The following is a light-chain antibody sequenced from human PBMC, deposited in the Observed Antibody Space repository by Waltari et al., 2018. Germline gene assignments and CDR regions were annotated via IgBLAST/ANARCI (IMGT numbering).Light chain of an antibody. CDR3: NSYTGSSSWV. CDR1: SSAVGVSNY. V-gene: IGLV2-14*01. CDR2: DVS. Sequence: QSALSQPASVSGSPGQSLPTSCPGTSSAVGVSNYVSWYQQHPAKAPKLIIYDVSERPSGVSVRFSGSKSGNTASLTISGLQAEDEADYYCNSYTGSSSWVFGGGTKLTVL. J-gene: IGLJ3*02.